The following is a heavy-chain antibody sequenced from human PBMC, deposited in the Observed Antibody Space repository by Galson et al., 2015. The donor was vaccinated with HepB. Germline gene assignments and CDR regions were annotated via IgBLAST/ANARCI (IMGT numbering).Heavy chain of an antibody. CDR2: ISTNGATI. V-gene: IGHV3-48*04. CDR3: ATTKFGSGAYWTFDI. D-gene: IGHD4/OR15-4a*01. CDR1: DSTFSSYT. Sequence: SLRLSCAASDSTFSSYTMNWVRQTPGKGLQWVSYISTNGATIHYADSVKGRFTVARDNAKNTMWLQMNSLRAEDTAVYNCATTKFGSGAYWTFDIWGQGTLVTVSS. J-gene: IGHJ3*02.